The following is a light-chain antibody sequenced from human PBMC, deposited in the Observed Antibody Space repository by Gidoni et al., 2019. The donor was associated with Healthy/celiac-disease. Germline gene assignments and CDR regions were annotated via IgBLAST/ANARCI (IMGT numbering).Light chain of an antibody. J-gene: IGKJ2*01. V-gene: IGKV3-11*01. CDR1: KSVSSY. Sequence: ELVLTQSLATLSLSRGERALLSCRASKSVSSYLAWYQQKPGQAPTLLIYDAANRVTGLPARFSGSGSGTDYTLTISSLEPEEFAVYYCQQRSNWPMYTFGQGTKLEIK. CDR2: DAA. CDR3: QQRSNWPMYT.